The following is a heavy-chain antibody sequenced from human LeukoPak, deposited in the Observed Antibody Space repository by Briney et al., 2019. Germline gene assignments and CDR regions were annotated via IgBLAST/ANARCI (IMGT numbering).Heavy chain of an antibody. V-gene: IGHV1-2*02. CDR1: GYTFTGYY. J-gene: IGHJ6*02. Sequence: ASVKVSCKASGYTFTGYYMHWVRQAPGQGLEWMGWINPNSGGTNYAQKFQGRVTMTRDTSISTAYMELSRLRSDDTAVYYCARDVGPNYDFWSGYHSTYYGMDVWGQGTTVTVSS. CDR2: INPNSGGT. D-gene: IGHD3-3*01. CDR3: ARDVGPNYDFWSGYHSTYYGMDV.